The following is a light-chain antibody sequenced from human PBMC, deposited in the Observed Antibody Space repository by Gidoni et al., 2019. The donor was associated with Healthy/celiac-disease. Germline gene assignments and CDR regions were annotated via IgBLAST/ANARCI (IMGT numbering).Light chain of an antibody. CDR3: QQYGSSPR. Sequence: IVLTQSPGTLSLSPGERATLSCRASQSVSSSYLAWYQQKPGQAPRLLIYGASSRATGIPDRFSGCGSGTDFTLTISRLEPEDFAVYYCQQYGSSPRFGPGTKVDIK. V-gene: IGKV3-20*01. CDR1: QSVSSSY. J-gene: IGKJ3*01. CDR2: GAS.